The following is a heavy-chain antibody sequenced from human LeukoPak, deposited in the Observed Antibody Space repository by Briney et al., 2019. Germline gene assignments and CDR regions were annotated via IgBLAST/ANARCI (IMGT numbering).Heavy chain of an antibody. CDR2: IYYSGST. CDR1: GGAISSDY. J-gene: IGHJ3*02. D-gene: IGHD3-10*01. V-gene: IGHV4-59*12. Sequence: SETLSLTCTVSGGAISSDYWSWIRQPPGKGLEWIGYIYYSGSTNYNPSLKSRVTISLDTSKNQFSLKLNSVTAADTAVYYCAKSNGYGLVDIWGQGTMVTVSS. CDR3: AKSNGYGLVDI.